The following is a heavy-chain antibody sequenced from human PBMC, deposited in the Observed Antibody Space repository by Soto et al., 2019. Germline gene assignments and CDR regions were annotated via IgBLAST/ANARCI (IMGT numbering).Heavy chain of an antibody. J-gene: IGHJ4*02. CDR2: INPNSGDT. D-gene: IGHD6-19*01. V-gene: IGHV1-2*04. Sequence: ASVKVSCKASGYIFTGYYMHCVRQAPGQGLEWMGWINPNSGDTNYTQKFQGWVTMTRDTSISTAYMELSRLRSDDTAVYYCATSRISIAVAGETEYYFDYWGQGTPVTVSS. CDR1: GYIFTGYY. CDR3: ATSRISIAVAGETEYYFDY.